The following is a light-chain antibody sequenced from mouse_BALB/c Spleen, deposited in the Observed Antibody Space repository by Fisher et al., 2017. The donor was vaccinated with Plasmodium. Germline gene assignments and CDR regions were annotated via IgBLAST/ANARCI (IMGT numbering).Light chain of an antibody. V-gene: IGKV5-43*01. J-gene: IGKJ5*01. Sequence: DIVLTQTPVTLSVTPGDSVSLSCRASQSISNNLNWFQQKSHESPRLLIDYTSQSISGILSRFSGSGSGTDFTLSINSVETEDFGMYFCQQSNSWPLTFGAGTKLELK. CDR2: YTS. CDR1: QSISNN. CDR3: QQSNSWPLT.